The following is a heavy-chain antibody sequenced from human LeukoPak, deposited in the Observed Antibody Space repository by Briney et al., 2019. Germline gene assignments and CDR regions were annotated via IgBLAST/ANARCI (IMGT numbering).Heavy chain of an antibody. V-gene: IGHV3-66*01. CDR3: ARDMRGDGINSFDH. CDR2: IYSGGFSGGGP. D-gene: IGHD5-24*01. Sequence: PGGSLRLSCAVSGFNVSSHHMNWVRQAPGKGLEWVSGIYSGGFSGGGPHYADSVKGRFTTSSESSKNTLYLQMNSLRVDDTAVYYCARDMRGDGINSFDHCGLGILVTVSS. J-gene: IGHJ4*02. CDR1: GFNVSSHH.